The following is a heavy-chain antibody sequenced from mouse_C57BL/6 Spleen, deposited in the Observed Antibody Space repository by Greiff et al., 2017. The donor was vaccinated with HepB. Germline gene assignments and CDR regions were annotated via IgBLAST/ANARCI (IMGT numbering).Heavy chain of an antibody. CDR3: ASLYGSRDYAMDY. Sequence: EVQLQQSGAELVKPGASVKLSCTASGFNIKDYYMHWVKQRTEQGLEWIGRIDPEDGETKNAPKFQGKATITADTSSNTAYLQLSSLTSEDTAVYYWASLYGSRDYAMDYWGQGTSVTVSS. D-gene: IGHD1-1*01. J-gene: IGHJ4*01. V-gene: IGHV14-2*01. CDR1: GFNIKDYY. CDR2: IDPEDGET.